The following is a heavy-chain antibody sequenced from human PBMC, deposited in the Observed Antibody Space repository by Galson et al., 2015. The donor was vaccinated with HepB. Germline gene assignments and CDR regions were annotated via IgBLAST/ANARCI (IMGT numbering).Heavy chain of an antibody. V-gene: IGHV6-1*01. J-gene: IGHJ5*02. CDR1: GDSVSSKSTA. Sequence: CAISGDSVSSKSTAWNWIRQSPSRGLEWLGRTYYRSKWYNDYAVSVRSRITINPDTSKNQFSLQLNSVTPDDTAVYYCARLVAVAGYNSFDPWGQGTLVTVSS. D-gene: IGHD6-19*01. CDR2: TYYRSKWYN. CDR3: ARLVAVAGYNSFDP.